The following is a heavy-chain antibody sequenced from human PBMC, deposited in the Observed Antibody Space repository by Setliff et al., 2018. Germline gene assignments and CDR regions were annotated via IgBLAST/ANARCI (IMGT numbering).Heavy chain of an antibody. V-gene: IGHV1-18*01. D-gene: IGHD2-8*02. CDR1: GYTFTNYG. CDR3: AISTLSICTGGNCPNAFDV. J-gene: IGHJ3*01. Sequence: ASVKVSCKASGYTFTNYGISWVRQAPGQGLEWMGWISAYTGNTYSAQKFQGRLTMTTDTSTTTAYMELRSLRSDDTAVYYCAISTLSICTGGNCPNAFDVWGQGTVVTVS. CDR2: ISAYTGNT.